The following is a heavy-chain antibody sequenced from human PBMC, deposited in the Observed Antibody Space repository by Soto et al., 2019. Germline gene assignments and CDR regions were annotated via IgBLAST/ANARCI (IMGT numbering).Heavy chain of an antibody. CDR2: ISAYNGNT. Sequence: ASVKVSCKASGYTFTSYCISWVRQAPGQGLERMGWISAYNGNTNYAQKLQGRVTMTTDTSTSTAYMELRSLRSDDTAVYYCARPIAAPGGYYYYGMDVWGQGTTVTVSS. V-gene: IGHV1-18*04. J-gene: IGHJ6*02. CDR3: ARPIAAPGGYYYYGMDV. CDR1: GYTFTSYC. D-gene: IGHD6-6*01.